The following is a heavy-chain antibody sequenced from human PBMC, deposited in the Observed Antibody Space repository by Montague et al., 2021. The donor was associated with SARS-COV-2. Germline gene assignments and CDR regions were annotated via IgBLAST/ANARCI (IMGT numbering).Heavy chain of an antibody. CDR3: AKDIVRDYYDSSGYYGGSVDY. CDR1: GFTFDDYA. Sequence: SLRLSCAASGFTFDDYAMHWVRQAPGKGLEWVSLISGDGGSTYYADSVKGRFTISRDNSKNSLYLQMNSLRTGDTALYYCAKDIVRDYYDSSGYYGGSVDYWGQGTLVTVSS. V-gene: IGHV3-43*02. CDR2: ISGDGGST. J-gene: IGHJ4*02. D-gene: IGHD3-22*01.